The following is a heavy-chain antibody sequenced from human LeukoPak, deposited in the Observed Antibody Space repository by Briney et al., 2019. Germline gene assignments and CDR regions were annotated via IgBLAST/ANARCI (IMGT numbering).Heavy chain of an antibody. Sequence: QPGGSLRLSCAASGFTFSSYAMSWVRQAPGKGLEWVSAISGSGGSTYYADSVKGRFTISRDNAKNSLYLQMNSLRAEDTAVYYCARTSSIAARLPYYFDYWGQGTLVTVSS. V-gene: IGHV3-23*01. CDR2: ISGSGGST. CDR3: ARTSSIAARLPYYFDY. CDR1: GFTFSSYA. J-gene: IGHJ4*02. D-gene: IGHD6-6*01.